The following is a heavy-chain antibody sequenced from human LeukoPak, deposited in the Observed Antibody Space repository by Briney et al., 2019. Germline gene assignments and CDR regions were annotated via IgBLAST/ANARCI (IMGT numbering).Heavy chain of an antibody. Sequence: SGGSLRLSCAASGFTFSSYAMHWVRQTPGKGLEWVAVISYDGSNKYYADSVKGRFTISRDNAKNSLYLQMNSLRAEDTAVYYCARDRGSSSWNNYYYGMDVWGQGTTVTVSS. D-gene: IGHD6-13*01. V-gene: IGHV3-30-3*01. CDR3: ARDRGSSSWNNYYYGMDV. J-gene: IGHJ6*02. CDR1: GFTFSSYA. CDR2: ISYDGSNK.